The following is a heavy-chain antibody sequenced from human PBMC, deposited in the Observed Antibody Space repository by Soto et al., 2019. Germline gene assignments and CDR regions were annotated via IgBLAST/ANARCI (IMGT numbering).Heavy chain of an antibody. Sequence: GESLKISCKGSGYSFAGYWITWVRQKPGKGLEWMGRIDPSDSQTYYSPSLRGHVTISVTKSITTVFLQWSSLRASDTAMYYCARQIYDSDTGPNFQYYFDSWGQGTPVTVSS. J-gene: IGHJ4*02. CDR1: GYSFAGYW. CDR2: IDPSDSQT. V-gene: IGHV5-10-1*01. D-gene: IGHD3-22*01. CDR3: ARQIYDSDTGPNFQYYFDS.